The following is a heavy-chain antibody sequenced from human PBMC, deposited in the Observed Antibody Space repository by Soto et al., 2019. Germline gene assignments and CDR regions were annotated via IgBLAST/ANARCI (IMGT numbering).Heavy chain of an antibody. D-gene: IGHD2-8*01. V-gene: IGHV1-18*01. CDR2: ASGYNGDT. CDR1: GYTFSRYG. Sequence: QGQLVQSGPEVNKPGASVKVSCKASGYTFSRYGISWVRQAPGQGLEWMGWASGYNGDTKYAQKVQGRVTMTIDTSTYTAYMEMRSLKSDDTAKYYCAKNGQPPYYYYGMDVWGQGTTVTVSS. J-gene: IGHJ6*02. CDR3: AKNGQPPYYYYGMDV.